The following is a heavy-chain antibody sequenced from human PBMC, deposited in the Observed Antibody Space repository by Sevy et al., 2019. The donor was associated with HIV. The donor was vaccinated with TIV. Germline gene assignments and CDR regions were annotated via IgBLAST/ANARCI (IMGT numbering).Heavy chain of an antibody. CDR3: AKNGVAAAAAADF. V-gene: IGHV3-30*18. CDR1: GFTFSSYG. CDR2: ISPDGSDQ. D-gene: IGHD6-13*01. J-gene: IGHJ4*02. Sequence: GGSLRLSCAASGFTFSSYGMTWVRQAPGKGLEWVAVISPDGSDQYYADSVRGRFTISRDNFKNTLFLQMNSLRPEDTAVYYCAKNGVAAAAAADFWGQGILVTVSS.